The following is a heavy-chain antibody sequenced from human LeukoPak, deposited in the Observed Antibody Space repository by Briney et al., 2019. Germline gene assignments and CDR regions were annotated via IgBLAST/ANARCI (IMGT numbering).Heavy chain of an antibody. D-gene: IGHD1-26*01. CDR2: IIPIFGTA. CDR1: GGTFSSYA. Sequence: ASVKVSCKASGGTFSSYAISWVRQAPGQGLEWMGGIIPIFGTANYAQKFQSRVTITADESTSTAYMELSSLRSEDTAVYYCARENSGRSPRPFDYWGQGTLVTVSS. J-gene: IGHJ4*02. CDR3: ARENSGRSPRPFDY. V-gene: IGHV1-69*13.